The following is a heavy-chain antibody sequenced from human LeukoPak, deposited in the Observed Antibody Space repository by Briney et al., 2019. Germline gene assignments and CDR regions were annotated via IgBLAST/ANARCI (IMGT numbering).Heavy chain of an antibody. CDR2: IRDKPDGGTT. Sequence: XGSLRLSCAASGFTFSNAWMSWVRQAPGKGLEWVGLIRDKPDGGTTDYAAPVKGRFTISRDDSKSMLYLQMNSLETEDTAVYYCTTDNAPGMDVWGQGTTVTVSS. V-gene: IGHV3-15*01. CDR1: GFTFSNAW. J-gene: IGHJ6*02. D-gene: IGHD2-2*01. CDR3: TTDNAPGMDV.